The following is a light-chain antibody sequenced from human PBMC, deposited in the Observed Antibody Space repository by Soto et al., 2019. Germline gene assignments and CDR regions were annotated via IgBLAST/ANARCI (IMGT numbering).Light chain of an antibody. Sequence: EIVLTQSPGTLSLSLGDRATLSCWASQSVSSNYLAWYQQRPGQAPRLLIYGASTRATGVPDRFSGSGSGTDFTLTISGLEPEDFAVYFCQQYAASPLTFGGGTKVEIK. CDR1: QSVSSNY. CDR3: QQYAASPLT. J-gene: IGKJ4*01. V-gene: IGKV3-20*01. CDR2: GAS.